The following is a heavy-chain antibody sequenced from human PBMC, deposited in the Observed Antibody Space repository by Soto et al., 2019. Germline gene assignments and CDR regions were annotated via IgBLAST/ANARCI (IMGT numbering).Heavy chain of an antibody. Sequence: PGGSLRLSCVASGFTCSDYAMHWVRQAPGKGLEWVAVISFDGNSKYYADSVKGRSSLSRDSSNNTLSLEMKNLREEDAAIYFCARDLRGGGYNYGPWISNMFYGMEVWGQGTTVTVSS. V-gene: IGHV3-30-3*01. CDR2: ISFDGNSK. D-gene: IGHD5-18*01. CDR3: ARDLRGGGYNYGPWISNMFYGMEV. CDR1: GFTCSDYA. J-gene: IGHJ6*02.